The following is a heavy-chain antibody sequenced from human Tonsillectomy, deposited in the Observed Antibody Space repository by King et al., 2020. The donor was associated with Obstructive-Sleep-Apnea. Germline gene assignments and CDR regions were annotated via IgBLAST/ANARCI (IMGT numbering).Heavy chain of an antibody. CDR1: GYTFSGYY. Sequence: QLVESGAEMKQPGASMKVSCKTSGYTFSGYYIDWVRQAPGQGLEWMGRISPNSGGTKSAQKFQGRLTMTRDTSIHTAYMEVSRLTPDDTVVYYCAREGTWKRFDYWGQGTLVTVSS. CDR2: ISPNSGGT. V-gene: IGHV1-2*05. CDR3: AREGTWKRFDY. J-gene: IGHJ4*02. D-gene: IGHD1-1*01.